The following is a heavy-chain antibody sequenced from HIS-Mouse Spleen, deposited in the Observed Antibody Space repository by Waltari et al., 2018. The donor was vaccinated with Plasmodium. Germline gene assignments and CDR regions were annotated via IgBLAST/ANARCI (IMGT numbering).Heavy chain of an antibody. J-gene: IGHJ4*02. Sequence: EVQLVESGGGLVQPGGSLSLSCAASGFTFSSYDLHWVGQATGKSLEGVSAIGTAGDTYYPGSVKGRFTISRENAKNSLYLQMNSLRAGDTAVYYCARGPTYSSSYYFDYWGQGTLVTVSS. CDR2: IGTAGDT. CDR1: GFTFSSYD. CDR3: ARGPTYSSSYYFDY. D-gene: IGHD6-6*01. V-gene: IGHV3-13*01.